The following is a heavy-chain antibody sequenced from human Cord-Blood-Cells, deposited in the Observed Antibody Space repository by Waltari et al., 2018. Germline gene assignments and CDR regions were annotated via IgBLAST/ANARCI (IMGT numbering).Heavy chain of an antibody. CDR2: IYYSGST. D-gene: IGHD2-2*01. J-gene: IGHJ5*02. Sequence: GQLQESGPGLVKPSQTLSLTCTVSGGSISSGDYYWSWIRQPPGKGLEWIGYIYYSGSTYYNPSLKSRVTISVDTSKNQFSLMLSSVTAADTAVYYCARGLGYCSSTSCYYNWVDPWGQGTLVTVSS. CDR3: ARGLGYCSSTSCYYNWVDP. CDR1: GGSISSGDYY. V-gene: IGHV4-30-4*01.